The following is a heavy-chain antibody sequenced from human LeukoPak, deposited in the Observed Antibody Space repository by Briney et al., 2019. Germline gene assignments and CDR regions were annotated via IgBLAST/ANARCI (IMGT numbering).Heavy chain of an antibody. J-gene: IGHJ4*02. V-gene: IGHV4-59*08. CDR3: ARGNWGGYGVGYYFDY. D-gene: IGHD7-27*01. CDR2: IYYSGST. Sequence: PSETLSLTCTVSGGSISSYYWSWIRQPPGKGLEWIGYIYYSGSTNYNPSLKSRVTISVDTSKNQFSLKLSSVTAADTAVYYCARGNWGGYGVGYYFDYWGQGTLVTVSS. CDR1: GGSISSYY.